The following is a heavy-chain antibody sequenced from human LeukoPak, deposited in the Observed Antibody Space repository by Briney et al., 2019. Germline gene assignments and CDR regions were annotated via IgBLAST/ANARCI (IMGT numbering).Heavy chain of an antibody. CDR2: IIPIFGTA. V-gene: IGHV1-69*13. J-gene: IGHJ4*02. CDR1: GGTFSSYA. CDR3: ARGVPAAPYYFDY. D-gene: IGHD2-2*01. Sequence: SVKVSCKASGGTFSSYAISWVRQAPGQGLEWMGGIIPIFGTANYAQKFQGRVTITADESTSTAYMELSSLRSEDTAVYYCARGVPAAPYYFDYWGQGTLVTVSS.